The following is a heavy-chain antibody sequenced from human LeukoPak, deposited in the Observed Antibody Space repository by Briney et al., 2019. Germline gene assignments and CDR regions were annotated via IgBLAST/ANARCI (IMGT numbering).Heavy chain of an antibody. Sequence: SGTLSLTCAVSGGSISSSNWWSWVRQPPGKGLEWIGRIYTSGSTNYNPSLKSRVTMSVDTSKNQFSLKLSSVTAADTAVYYCARTTHSSSWLNWFEPWGQGTLVTVSS. CDR2: IYTSGST. CDR3: ARTTHSSSWLNWFEP. V-gene: IGHV4-4*02. D-gene: IGHD6-13*01. CDR1: GGSISSSNW. J-gene: IGHJ5*02.